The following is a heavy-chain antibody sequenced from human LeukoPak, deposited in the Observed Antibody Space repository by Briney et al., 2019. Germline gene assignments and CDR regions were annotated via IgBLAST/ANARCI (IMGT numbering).Heavy chain of an antibody. V-gene: IGHV4-39*01. J-gene: IGHJ3*02. CDR2: IYYSGST. CDR1: GGSINSSSYY. CDR3: ARRQDTGAGGAFDI. Sequence: SETLSLTCTVSGGSINSSSYYWGWIRQPPGKGLEWIGNIYYSGSTYYNPSLRSRVTISVDTSKNQFSLKLSSVTAADTAIYYCARRQDTGAGGAFDIWGQGTMVTVSS. D-gene: IGHD7-27*01.